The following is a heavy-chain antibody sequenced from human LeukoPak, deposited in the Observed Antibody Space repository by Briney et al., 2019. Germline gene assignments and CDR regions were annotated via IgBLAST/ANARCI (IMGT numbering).Heavy chain of an antibody. CDR2: IDYRGST. V-gene: IGHV4-59*08. CDR3: ARWEVWGVIIYYYGMDV. CDR1: GGSISSYY. Sequence: PSETLSLTCTVAGGSISSYYWSWIRQPPGKGLEWIAYIDYRGSTYYNPSLKSRVTISVDTSKNQFSLKLSSVTAADTAVYYCARWEVWGVIIYYYGMDVWGQGTTVTVSS. D-gene: IGHD3-10*01. J-gene: IGHJ6*02.